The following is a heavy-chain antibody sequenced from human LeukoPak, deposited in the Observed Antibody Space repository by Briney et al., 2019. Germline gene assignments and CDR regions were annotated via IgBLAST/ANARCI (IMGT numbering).Heavy chain of an antibody. CDR3: ARRLTQYDCFDP. CDR2: TYYRSTWYN. D-gene: IGHD2-2*01. CDR1: GDSVSSNSVT. Sequence: SQTLSLTCAISGDSVSSNSVTWNWIGQSPSRGLEWLGRTYYRSTWYNDYAVSVRGRITVNPDTSRNQFSLHLNSVTPEDTAVYYCARRLTQYDCFDPWGQGILVTVSS. J-gene: IGHJ5*02. V-gene: IGHV6-1*01.